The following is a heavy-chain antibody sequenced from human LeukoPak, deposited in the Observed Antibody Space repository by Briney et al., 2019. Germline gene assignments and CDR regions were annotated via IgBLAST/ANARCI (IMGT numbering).Heavy chain of an antibody. CDR1: GDSTRSYY. D-gene: IGHD3-3*01. CDR3: AALGDVWGAYPAY. Sequence: SETLSLTCSVSGDSTRSYYWSWIRQSPGKGLEWIGYIYYSGNIKYSPSLKSRVTISVDTSKNEVSLRLTSVAAADPAVYYCAALGDVWGAYPAYWGQGILVTVSS. J-gene: IGHJ4*02. V-gene: IGHV4-59*01. CDR2: IYYSGNI.